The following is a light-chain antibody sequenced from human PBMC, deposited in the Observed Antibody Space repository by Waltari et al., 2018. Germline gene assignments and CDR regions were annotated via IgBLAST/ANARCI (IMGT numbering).Light chain of an antibody. CDR3: SSYTSIYV. V-gene: IGLV2-14*04. Sequence: YAPWYQQLPGNAPKLMIYDVSKRPSGVSYRFSGSKSGNTASLTISGLQAEDEADYYCSSYTSIYVFGTGTKVTVL. CDR1: Y. CDR2: DVS. J-gene: IGLJ1*01.